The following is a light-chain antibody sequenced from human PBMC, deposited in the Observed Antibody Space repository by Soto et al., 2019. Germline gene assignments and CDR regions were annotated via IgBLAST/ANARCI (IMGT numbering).Light chain of an antibody. V-gene: IGKV3-15*01. CDR3: QQYNSYST. Sequence: EIVMTQSPATLSVSPGERASLSCRASQSVYSNLAWYQQKLGQAPRLLIYDASTRATGIPARFSGSGSGTEFTLTISSLQPDDFATYYCQQYNSYSTFGQGTKVDIK. J-gene: IGKJ1*01. CDR1: QSVYSN. CDR2: DAS.